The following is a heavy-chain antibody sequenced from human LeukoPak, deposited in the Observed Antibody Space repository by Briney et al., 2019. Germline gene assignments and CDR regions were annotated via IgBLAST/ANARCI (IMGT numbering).Heavy chain of an antibody. CDR1: GYTLTNYY. V-gene: IGHV1-46*01. D-gene: IGHD6-19*01. J-gene: IGHJ3*02. Sequence: ASVKVSCKASGYTLTNYYIHWVRQAPGQGLEWMGISNPNGGSTSYAQQFQGRVTMTRDTSTSTAYMELSSLRSEDTAVYYCARGLADAFDIWGQGTMVTVSS. CDR3: ARGLADAFDI. CDR2: SNPNGGST.